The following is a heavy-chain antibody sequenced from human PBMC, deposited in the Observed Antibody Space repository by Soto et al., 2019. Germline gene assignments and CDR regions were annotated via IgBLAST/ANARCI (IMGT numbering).Heavy chain of an antibody. CDR3: ATDLPPWLPPTYFDY. CDR1: GFTFSNYA. D-gene: IGHD6-19*01. Sequence: EVQLLESGGGLVQPGGSLRLSCAASGFTFSNYAMTWVRQAPGKGLEWVSLISGSGGTTYYADSVKGRFTISRDNSKNTLYLLMNSLRAEDTALYYCATDLPPWLPPTYFDYWGQGTLVTVSS. J-gene: IGHJ4*02. V-gene: IGHV3-23*01. CDR2: ISGSGGTT.